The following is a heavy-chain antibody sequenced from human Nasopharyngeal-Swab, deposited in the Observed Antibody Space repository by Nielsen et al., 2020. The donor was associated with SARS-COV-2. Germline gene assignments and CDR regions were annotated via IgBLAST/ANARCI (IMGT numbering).Heavy chain of an antibody. Sequence: GESLKISCAASGFTFNRYWLHWVRQVPGKGLQWVSRINSDGSDTSYAESVKGRFTASRDTAKNTLYLQLNSVRAEDTGVYFCAREWERPYYFDYWGQGVLVTVSS. CDR3: AREWERPYYFDY. V-gene: IGHV3-74*01. CDR1: GFTFNRYW. D-gene: IGHD1-26*01. J-gene: IGHJ4*02. CDR2: INSDGSDT.